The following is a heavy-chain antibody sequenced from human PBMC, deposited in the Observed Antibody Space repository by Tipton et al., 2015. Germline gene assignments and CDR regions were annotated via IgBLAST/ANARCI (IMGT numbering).Heavy chain of an antibody. V-gene: IGHV5-51*01. Sequence: VQLVQSGAGVKKPGESLKISCKGSGSSFISYWIAWVRQMPGKGLEWMGIIQPGDSQTRYSPSFQGQVTFSVDKSISTAYLQWSGLKASDSAMYYCARHVLGVAAAGLALDVWGQGTTVTVSS. CDR2: IQPGDSQT. CDR1: GSSFISYW. D-gene: IGHD6-13*01. J-gene: IGHJ6*02. CDR3: ARHVLGVAAAGLALDV.